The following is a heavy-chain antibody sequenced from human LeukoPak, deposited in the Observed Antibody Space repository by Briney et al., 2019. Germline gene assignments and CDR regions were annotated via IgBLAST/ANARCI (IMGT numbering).Heavy chain of an antibody. Sequence: GGSLRLSCAASGFNLSTYAMNWVRQPPGKGLEWISYISSSGRSIFYADSVKGRFTISRDNSKNTLYLQMNSLRAEDTAVYYCAKEYDILTGYYAFDIWGQGTMVTVSS. J-gene: IGHJ3*02. CDR2: ISSSGRSI. D-gene: IGHD3-9*01. CDR3: AKEYDILTGYYAFDI. CDR1: GFNLSTYA. V-gene: IGHV3-48*01.